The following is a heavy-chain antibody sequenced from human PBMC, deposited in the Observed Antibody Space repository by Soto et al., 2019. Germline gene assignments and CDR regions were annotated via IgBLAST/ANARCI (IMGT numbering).Heavy chain of an antibody. D-gene: IGHD2-8*02. Sequence: PGGSLRLSCAASGFTFNTYGMHWVRQIPGKGLQWVAIIWYDGSIKYYADSVKGRFTISRDNSRNTLYLQMNSLRDEDTAVYYCARIDCTGNNCNPYYHYGMDVWAKGPRSPSP. J-gene: IGHJ6*02. CDR3: ARIDCTGNNCNPYYHYGMDV. V-gene: IGHV3-33*01. CDR1: GFTFNTYG. CDR2: IWYDGSIK.